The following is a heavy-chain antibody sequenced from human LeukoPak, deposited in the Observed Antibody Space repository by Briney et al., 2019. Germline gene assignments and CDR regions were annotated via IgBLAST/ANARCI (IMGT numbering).Heavy chain of an antibody. J-gene: IGHJ4*02. CDR3: ARGDYGGNWESNFDY. CDR2: INWNGGST. CDR1: GFTFDDYG. D-gene: IGHD4-23*01. V-gene: IGHV3-20*04. Sequence: PGGSLRLSCAASGFTFDDYGMSWVRQAPGKGLEWVSGINWNGGSTGYADSVKGRFTISRDNAKNSLYLQMNSLRAEDTAVYYCARGDYGGNWESNFDYWGQGTLVTVSS.